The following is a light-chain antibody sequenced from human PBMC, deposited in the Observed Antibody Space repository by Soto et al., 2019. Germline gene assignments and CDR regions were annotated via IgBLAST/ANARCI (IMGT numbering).Light chain of an antibody. CDR2: AAS. CDR3: QHLNSDLRT. CDR1: QAISSY. J-gene: IGKJ4*01. Sequence: IQLTQSPSSLSASVGDKVTITCRASQAISSYFAWYQQKPGRAPKLLTYAASTLQSGVPSRFSGSGSGTDFTLTISSLQPEDFATYYCQHLNSDLRTFGGGTKVDIK. V-gene: IGKV1-9*01.